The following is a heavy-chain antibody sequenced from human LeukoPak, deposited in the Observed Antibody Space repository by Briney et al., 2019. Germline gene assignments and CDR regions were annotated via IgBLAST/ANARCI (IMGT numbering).Heavy chain of an antibody. CDR3: ASQKGYYDSSGYGY. J-gene: IGHJ4*02. D-gene: IGHD3-22*01. V-gene: IGHV1-69*04. CDR1: GGTFSSYA. CDR2: IIPILGIA. Sequence: GASVKVSCKASGGTFSSYAISWVRQAPGQGLEWMGRIIPILGIANYAQKFQGRVTITADKSTSTAYMELSSLRSEDTAVYYCASQKGYYDSSGYGYWGQGTLVTVSP.